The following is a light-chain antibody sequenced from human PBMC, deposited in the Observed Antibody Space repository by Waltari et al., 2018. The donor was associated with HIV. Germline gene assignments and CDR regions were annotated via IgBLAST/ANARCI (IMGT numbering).Light chain of an antibody. Sequence: DIQMTQSPSTLSASVGDRVTITCRASQSIYSWLAWYHQKPGKAPKLLIYAASNLESGVPSRFSGSGSGTEFTLTISSLQPHDFATYYCQQYNSYSWTFGQGTKVEIK. CDR2: AAS. J-gene: IGKJ1*01. CDR3: QQYNSYSWT. V-gene: IGKV1-5*03. CDR1: QSIYSW.